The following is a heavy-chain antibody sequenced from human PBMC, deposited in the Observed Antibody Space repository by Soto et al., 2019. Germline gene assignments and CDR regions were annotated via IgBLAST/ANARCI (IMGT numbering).Heavy chain of an antibody. Sequence: GGSLRLSCAASGFTFSSYSMSWVRQAPGKGLEWVSGFRSGGDDDTTYYADSVRGRFTISRDNSKNTLFLQMNSLRAEDTAIYYCAKKVNSGSGSQFFDYWGQGALVTVSS. J-gene: IGHJ4*02. CDR3: AKKVNSGSGSQFFDY. D-gene: IGHD3-10*01. V-gene: IGHV3-23*01. CDR1: GFTFSSYS. CDR2: FRSGGDDDTT.